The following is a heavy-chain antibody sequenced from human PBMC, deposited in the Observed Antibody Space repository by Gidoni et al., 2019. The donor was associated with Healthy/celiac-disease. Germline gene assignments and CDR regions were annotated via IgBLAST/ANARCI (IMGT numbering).Heavy chain of an antibody. CDR3: ARDEAAAGTGYYFDY. J-gene: IGHJ4*02. CDR1: GFTFSSYA. CDR2: ISYDGSNK. V-gene: IGHV3-30-3*01. D-gene: IGHD6-13*01. Sequence: QVQLVESGGGVVQPGRSLRLSCAASGFTFSSYAMPWVRQAPGKGLEWVAVISYDGSNKYYADSVKGRFTISRDNSKNTLYLQMNSLRAEDTAVYYCARDEAAAGTGYYFDYWGQGTLVTVSS.